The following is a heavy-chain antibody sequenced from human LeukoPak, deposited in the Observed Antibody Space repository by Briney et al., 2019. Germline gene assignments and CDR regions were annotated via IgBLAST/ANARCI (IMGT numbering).Heavy chain of an antibody. D-gene: IGHD3/OR15-3a*01. CDR2: IYYSGST. V-gene: IGHV4-59*01. J-gene: IGHJ4*02. CDR1: GFTFDDYA. Sequence: PGGSLRLSCAASGFTFDDYAMHWVRQAPGKGLEWIGYIYYSGSTNYSPSLKSRVSISVDSSKNQFSLTLSSVTAADTAVYYCARGIDLGIDYWGQGTLVTVSS. CDR3: ARGIDLGIDY.